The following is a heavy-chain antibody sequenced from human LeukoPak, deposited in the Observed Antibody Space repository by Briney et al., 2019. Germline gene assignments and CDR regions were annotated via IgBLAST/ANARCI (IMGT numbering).Heavy chain of an antibody. Sequence: SETLSLTCAVSGGSISSYYWSWIRQPPGKGLEWIGYIYTSGSTNYNPSLKSRVTISVDTSKNQFSLKLRSVTAADAAVYYCARSGRGYSYGPMYYFDYWGQGTLVTVSS. CDR1: GGSISSYY. D-gene: IGHD5-18*01. CDR2: IYTSGST. CDR3: ARSGRGYSYGPMYYFDY. J-gene: IGHJ4*02. V-gene: IGHV4-4*08.